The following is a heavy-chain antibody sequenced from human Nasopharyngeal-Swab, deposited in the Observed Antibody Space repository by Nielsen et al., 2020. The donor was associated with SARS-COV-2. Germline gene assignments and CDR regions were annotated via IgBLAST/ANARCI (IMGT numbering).Heavy chain of an antibody. CDR2: ISTSGATI. J-gene: IGHJ6*02. CDR3: ASSPGIAAPTGMDV. CDR1: GITFDNYE. V-gene: IGHV3-48*03. Sequence: GESLKTSCAASGITFDNYEMNWVRQAPGKGLEWVSYISTSGATIHYADSVRGRFTISRDNSKNTLYLQMNSLRAEDTAVYYCASSPGIAAPTGMDVWGQGTTVTVSS. D-gene: IGHD6-13*01.